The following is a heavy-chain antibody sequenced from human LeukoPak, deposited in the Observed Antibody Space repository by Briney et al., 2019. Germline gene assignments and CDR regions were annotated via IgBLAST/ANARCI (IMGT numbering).Heavy chain of an antibody. J-gene: IGHJ4*02. CDR2: IYYSGST. D-gene: IGHD6-13*01. Sequence: PSETLSLTCTVSGGSISSYYWSWIRQPPGKGLEWIGYIYYSGSTNYNPSLKSRVTISVDTSKNQFSLKLSSVTAADTAVYYCARIPSGIAAADYYFDYWGQGTLVTVSS. CDR1: GGSISSYY. CDR3: ARIPSGIAAADYYFDY. V-gene: IGHV4-59*01.